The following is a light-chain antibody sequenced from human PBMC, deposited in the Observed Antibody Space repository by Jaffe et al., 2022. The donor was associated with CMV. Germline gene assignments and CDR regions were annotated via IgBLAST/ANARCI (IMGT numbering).Light chain of an antibody. CDR1: ALPKQY. J-gene: IGLJ2*01. V-gene: IGLV3-25*03. CDR3: QSADTSNTPWL. CDR2: RDT. Sequence: SYELTQPPSVSVSPGQTATITCSGDALPKQYAYWYQQRPGQAPVLLIYRDTDRPSGIPERFSGSSSGTTVTLTISGVQAEDEAVYYCQSADTSNTPWLFGGGTQLTVL.